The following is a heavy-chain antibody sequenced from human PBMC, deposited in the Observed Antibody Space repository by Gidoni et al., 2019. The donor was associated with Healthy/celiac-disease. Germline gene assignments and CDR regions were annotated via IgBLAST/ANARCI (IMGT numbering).Heavy chain of an antibody. CDR3: ASYGDCLDY. CDR2: IKQDGSEK. V-gene: IGHV3-7*03. J-gene: IGHJ4*02. CDR1: GFTFSGHW. D-gene: IGHD4-17*01. Sequence: EVQLVESGGGLVQLGGSVRLSCAASGFTFSGHWRSWVRQAPGKGLEWVANIKQDGSEKYYVDSVKGRFTISRDNAKNSLYLQMNSLRAEDTAVYYCASYGDCLDYWGQGTLVTVSS.